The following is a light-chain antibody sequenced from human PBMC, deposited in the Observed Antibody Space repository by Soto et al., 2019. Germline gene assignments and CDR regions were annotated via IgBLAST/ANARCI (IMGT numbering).Light chain of an antibody. J-gene: IGLJ6*01. CDR2: ENN. Sequence: QSVLTQPPSVSVAPGQKVTISCSGSSSNIGNNYVSWYQQLPGTAPKLLIYENNKRPSGIPDRFSGSKSGTSATLGITGLQTGDEADYYCGTWDSSLSAGNVFGSGTQLTVL. V-gene: IGLV1-51*02. CDR3: GTWDSSLSAGNV. CDR1: SSNIGNNY.